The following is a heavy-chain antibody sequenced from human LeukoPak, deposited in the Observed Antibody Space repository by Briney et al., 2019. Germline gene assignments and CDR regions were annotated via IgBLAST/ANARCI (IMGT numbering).Heavy chain of an antibody. V-gene: IGHV1-2*02. Sequence: ASVKVSCKASGYTFTGYYMHRERQAPGQGLEWKGWINPNSGVTNSSQKFQGRVTLTSDTSITTAYMELSRLRSNDTALYSCVRDERYDSSGYPCDYWGQGILVTVSS. D-gene: IGHD3-22*01. CDR1: GYTFTGYY. J-gene: IGHJ4*02. CDR3: VRDERYDSSGYPCDY. CDR2: INPNSGVT.